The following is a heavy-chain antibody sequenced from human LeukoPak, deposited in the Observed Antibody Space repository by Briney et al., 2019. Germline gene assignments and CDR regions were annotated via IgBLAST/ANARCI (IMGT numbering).Heavy chain of an antibody. CDR1: GFTLSNFA. CDR2: ISVSGGST. D-gene: IGHD2-2*01. J-gene: IGHJ4*02. CDR3: AKQSAGSSTWYSLHFDY. V-gene: IGHV3-23*01. Sequence: GGSLRLSCAASGFTLSNFAMTWVRQAPGKGLEWVSVISVSGGSTYYADSVKGRFTISRDNSKNTLYLQMDSLRAEDTAVYFRAKQSAGSSTWYSLHFDYWGQGTLVTVSS.